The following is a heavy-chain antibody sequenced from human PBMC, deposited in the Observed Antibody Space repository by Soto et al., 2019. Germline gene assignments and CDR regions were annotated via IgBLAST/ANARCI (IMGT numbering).Heavy chain of an antibody. CDR3: AKGITMFRGVIPPLNYSSYYGMDV. CDR1: GFTFSSYA. D-gene: IGHD3-10*01. CDR2: ISGSGGST. Sequence: GGSLRLSCAASGFTFSSYAMSWVRQAPGKGLEWVSAISGSGGSTYYADSVKGRFTISRDNSKNTLYLQMNSLRAEDTAVYYCAKGITMFRGVIPPLNYSSYYGMDVWGQGTTVTVSS. J-gene: IGHJ6*02. V-gene: IGHV3-23*01.